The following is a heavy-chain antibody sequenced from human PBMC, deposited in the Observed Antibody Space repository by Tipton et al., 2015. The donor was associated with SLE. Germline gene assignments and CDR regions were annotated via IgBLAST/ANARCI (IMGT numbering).Heavy chain of an antibody. Sequence: TLSLTCSVSGVSINNGYYYWSWIRQHPGRGLEWIGSIFYSGITYYNPSLKSRVTISVDTSKNQFSLKLSSVTAADTAVYYCARGGMLSGSYSTLDYWGQGTLVTVSS. CDR3: ARGGMLSGSYSTLDY. D-gene: IGHD1-26*01. CDR1: GVSINNGYYY. V-gene: IGHV4-31*03. J-gene: IGHJ4*02. CDR2: IFYSGIT.